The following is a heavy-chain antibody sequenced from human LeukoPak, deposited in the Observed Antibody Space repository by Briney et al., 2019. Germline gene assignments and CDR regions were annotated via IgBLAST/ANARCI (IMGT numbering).Heavy chain of an antibody. D-gene: IGHD6-19*01. CDR3: ARGRYSSGWYADYFDY. V-gene: IGHV4-34*01. CDR2: INHSGST. CDR1: GGSFSGYY. J-gene: IGHJ4*02. Sequence: SETLSLTCAVYGGSFSGYYWSWIRQPPGKGLEWIGEINHSGSTNYNPSLKSRVTISVDTSKNQFSLKLSSVTAADTAVHYCARGRYSSGWYADYFDYWGQGTLVTVSS.